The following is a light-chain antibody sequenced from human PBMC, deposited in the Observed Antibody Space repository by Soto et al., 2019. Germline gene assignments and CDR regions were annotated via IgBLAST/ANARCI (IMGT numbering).Light chain of an antibody. Sequence: QSVLNQLASVYXSPGQSITITCTGTSSDVGAYNHVSWFQHHPGKAPKLMIYDVSNRPSGVSNRLSGSKSGNTASLTISGLQAEDEADYYCLSYTTSTTYVFGTVTKVTVL. J-gene: IGLJ1*01. CDR3: LSYTTSTTYV. V-gene: IGLV2-14*03. CDR1: SSDVGAYNH. CDR2: DVS.